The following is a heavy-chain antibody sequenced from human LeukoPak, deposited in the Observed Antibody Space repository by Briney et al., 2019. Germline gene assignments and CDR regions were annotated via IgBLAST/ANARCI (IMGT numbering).Heavy chain of an antibody. D-gene: IGHD5-18*01. Sequence: GGSLRLSCAASGFTFSDYYMSWIRQAPGKGLEWVSYISYSGDTIYYADSVKGRFTVSRDNVKNSLYLQMNSLRAEDTAVYYCARHRFSKYGYGFRDVDPWGQGTRVTVSS. CDR1: GFTFSDYY. J-gene: IGHJ5*02. CDR2: ISYSGDTI. CDR3: ARHRFSKYGYGFRDVDP. V-gene: IGHV3-11*01.